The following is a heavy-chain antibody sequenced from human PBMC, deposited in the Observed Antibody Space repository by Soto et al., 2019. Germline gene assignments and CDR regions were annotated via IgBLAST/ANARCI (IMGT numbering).Heavy chain of an antibody. CDR3: AREWGYSYGFGY. CDR1: GYTFTSYD. Sequence: QVQLVQSGAEVKKPGASVKVSCKASGYTFTSYDINWVRQATGQGLEWMGWMNPNSGNTAYAQKFQGRVTMTRNTSISTANMELSSLRSEDTAVYYCAREWGYSYGFGYWGQGTLVTVSS. CDR2: MNPNSGNT. D-gene: IGHD5-18*01. J-gene: IGHJ4*02. V-gene: IGHV1-8*01.